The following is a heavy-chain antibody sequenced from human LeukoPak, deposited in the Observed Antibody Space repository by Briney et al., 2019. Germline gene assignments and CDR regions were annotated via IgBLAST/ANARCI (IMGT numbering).Heavy chain of an antibody. D-gene: IGHD1-26*01. V-gene: IGHV1-2*02. J-gene: IGHJ3*02. CDR3: ARGVLLQGRGAFDI. CDR2: IIPNSGGT. CDR1: GYTFTVYY. Sequence: ASVKVSCKASGYTFTVYYIHWLRQAPGQGLEWMGWIIPNSGGTKYAQKFQDRVTMTRDTSISTAYMELSSLTYDDTAVYYCARGVLLQGRGAFDIWGQGAMVTVSS.